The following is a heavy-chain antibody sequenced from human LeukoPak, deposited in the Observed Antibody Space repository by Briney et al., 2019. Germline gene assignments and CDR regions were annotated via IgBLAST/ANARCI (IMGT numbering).Heavy chain of an antibody. CDR3: ARGLDASMETAYDY. CDR1: GGSFNAYA. V-gene: IGHV1-69*05. CDR2: IIPIFGTS. Sequence: SVKVSCKASGGSFNAYAISWVRQAPGQGLEWMGGIIPIFGTSNYAQKLQGRVTISTDESTSTAYMEVSSLRSEDTAIYYCARGLDASMETAYDYWGQGTLVAVSS. D-gene: IGHD5-18*01. J-gene: IGHJ4*02.